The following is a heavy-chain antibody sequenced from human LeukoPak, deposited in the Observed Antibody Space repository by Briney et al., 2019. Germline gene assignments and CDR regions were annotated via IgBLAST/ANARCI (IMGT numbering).Heavy chain of an antibody. CDR2: ISGSGGST. Sequence: GGSLRLSCAASGFTFSTYAMHWVRQAPGKGLEWVSAISGSGGSTYYADSVKGRFTISRDNSKNTLYLQMNSLRAEDTAVYYCAKARASGSLFFDYWGQGTLVTVSS. CDR3: AKARASGSLFFDY. CDR1: GFTFSTYA. J-gene: IGHJ4*02. V-gene: IGHV3-23*01. D-gene: IGHD1-26*01.